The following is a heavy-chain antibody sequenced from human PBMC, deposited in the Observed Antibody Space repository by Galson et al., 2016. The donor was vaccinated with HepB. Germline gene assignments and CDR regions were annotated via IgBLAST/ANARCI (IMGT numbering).Heavy chain of an antibody. J-gene: IGHJ5*02. CDR1: GFTFSSYA. CDR2: ISGSGGST. CDR3: AKDWCSSWLNWFDP. V-gene: IGHV3-23*01. Sequence: SLRLSCAASGFTFSSYAMSWVRQAPGKGLEWVSAISGSGGSTHYPDSVKGRFTISRDNSKNTLYLQMNSLRAEDTAIYYCAKDWCSSWLNWFDPWGQGTLVTVSS. D-gene: IGHD6-13*01.